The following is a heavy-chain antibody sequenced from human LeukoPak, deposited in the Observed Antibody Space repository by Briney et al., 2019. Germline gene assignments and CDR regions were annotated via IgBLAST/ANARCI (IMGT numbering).Heavy chain of an antibody. CDR2: VNQDGSER. J-gene: IGHJ6*02. V-gene: IGHV3-7*01. CDR3: AKANAMDV. Sequence: GSLRLSCAASGFTFSNYWMTWVRQAPGKGLEWVANVNQDGSERYYVNSVRGRFTISRDNAKNSLDLQMNSLRAGDTALYFCAKANAMDVWGQGTTVTVSS. CDR1: GFTFSNYW.